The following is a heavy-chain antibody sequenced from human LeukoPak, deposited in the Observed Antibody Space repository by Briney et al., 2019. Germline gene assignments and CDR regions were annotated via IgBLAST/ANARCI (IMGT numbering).Heavy chain of an antibody. Sequence: GGSLRLSCEASGFTFSSYWMHWVRQVPGKGLVWVAHINNPGTDTTYADAVKGRFTISRDNAKNTLYLQMNSLRADGTAIYYCARGSGGFDYWGQGTLITVSS. CDR1: GFTFSSYW. J-gene: IGHJ4*02. D-gene: IGHD3-3*01. CDR2: INNPGTDT. V-gene: IGHV3-74*01. CDR3: ARGSGGFDY.